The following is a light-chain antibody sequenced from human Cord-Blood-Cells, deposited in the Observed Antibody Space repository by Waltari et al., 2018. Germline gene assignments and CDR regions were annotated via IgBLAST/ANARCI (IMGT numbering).Light chain of an antibody. V-gene: IGKV1-33*01. CDR1: QDISNY. Sequence: TQSPSSLSASVGDRVTITCQASQDISNYLNWYQQKPGKAPKLLIYDASNLETGVPSRFSGSGSGTDFTFTISSLQPEDIATYYCQQYDNLSITFGQGTRLEIK. J-gene: IGKJ5*01. CDR2: DAS. CDR3: QQYDNLSIT.